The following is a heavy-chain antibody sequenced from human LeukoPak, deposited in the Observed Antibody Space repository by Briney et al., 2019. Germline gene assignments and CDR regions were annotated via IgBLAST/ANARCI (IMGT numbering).Heavy chain of an antibody. CDR3: ARDYGGGIISA. V-gene: IGHV1-18*04. D-gene: IGHD3-16*01. CDR1: GYTFTDYY. J-gene: IGHJ5*02. Sequence: ASVKVSCKASGYTFTDYYLHWVRQAPGQGLEWMGCISPYNGNTNYAQKLQVRVTMTADTSTSTAYMELRSLRSDDTAVYYCARDYGGGIISAWGQGTLVTVSS. CDR2: ISPYNGNT.